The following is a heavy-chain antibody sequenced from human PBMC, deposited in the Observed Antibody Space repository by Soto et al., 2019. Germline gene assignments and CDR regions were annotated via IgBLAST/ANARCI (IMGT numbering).Heavy chain of an antibody. Sequence: EVQLVESGGDLVQPGGSLRLSCEASGFTFSSYWMHWVRQAPGKGLVWVSRTNGDGSTTSYADSVKGRFTISRDNAKNTLYLQINSLRAEDTALYSCTRGYSSGPDYWGQGTLVTVSS. J-gene: IGHJ4*02. CDR2: TNGDGSTT. V-gene: IGHV3-74*01. CDR1: GFTFSSYW. CDR3: TRGYSSGPDY. D-gene: IGHD6-19*01.